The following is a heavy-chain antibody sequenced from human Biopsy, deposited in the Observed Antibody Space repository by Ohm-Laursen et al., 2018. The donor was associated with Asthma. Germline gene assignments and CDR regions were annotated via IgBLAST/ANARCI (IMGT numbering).Heavy chain of an antibody. V-gene: IGHV4-61*05. D-gene: IGHD3-10*01. CDR2: IYYSGST. Sequence: SDTLSLTCTVSGGSMSSSSYYWGWIRQPPGKGLEWIGYIYYSGSTNYNPSLKSRVTISVDTSKNQFSLKLSSVTAADTAVYYCARGPNYHGSGRAPIGMDVWGQGTTVTVSS. J-gene: IGHJ6*02. CDR3: ARGPNYHGSGRAPIGMDV. CDR1: GGSMSSSSYY.